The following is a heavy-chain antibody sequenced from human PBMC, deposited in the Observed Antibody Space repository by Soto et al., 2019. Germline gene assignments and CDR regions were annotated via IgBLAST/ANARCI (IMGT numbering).Heavy chain of an antibody. CDR1: GGTFSSYV. D-gene: IGHD3-10*01. CDR3: ASRSTFFRDYYYVVDV. Sequence: QVQLVQSGAEVKKPGSSVKVSCKASGGTFSSYVFSWVRQAPGQGLEWMGGFIPNFGTANYAQKFQGRVTILADEFTSTAYMELSSLISEDTAVYYCASRSTFFRDYYYVVDVWGQGPTVTVSS. V-gene: IGHV1-69*01. CDR2: FIPNFGTA. J-gene: IGHJ6*02.